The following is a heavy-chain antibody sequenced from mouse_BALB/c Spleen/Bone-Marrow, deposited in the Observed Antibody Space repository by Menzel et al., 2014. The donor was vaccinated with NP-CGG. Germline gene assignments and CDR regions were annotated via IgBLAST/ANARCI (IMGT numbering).Heavy chain of an antibody. CDR2: IYPGDGDT. CDR1: GYVFSSYW. Sequence: VQVVESGAELVRPWSSVKISCKASGYVFSSYWMIWVRQRPGQGLEWIGQIYPGDGDTNYNGKFKGKATLTADKSSSTAYMQLSSLTSEDSAVYFCARSGYGSNYDYWGQGTTLTVSS. J-gene: IGHJ2*01. CDR3: ARSGYGSNYDY. V-gene: IGHV1-80*01. D-gene: IGHD1-1*01.